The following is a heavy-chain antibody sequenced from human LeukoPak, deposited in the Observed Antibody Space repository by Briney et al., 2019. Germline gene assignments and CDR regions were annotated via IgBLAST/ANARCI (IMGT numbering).Heavy chain of an antibody. Sequence: GGSLRLSCAASGFTVSSNYMSWVRQAPGKGLGWVSVIYSGGSTYYADSVKGRFTISRDNSKNTLYLQMNSLRAEDTAVYYCATGGAVLRYFDWALDYWGQGTLVTVSS. CDR2: IYSGGST. J-gene: IGHJ4*02. CDR1: GFTVSSNY. V-gene: IGHV3-66*01. D-gene: IGHD3-9*01. CDR3: ATGGAVLRYFDWALDY.